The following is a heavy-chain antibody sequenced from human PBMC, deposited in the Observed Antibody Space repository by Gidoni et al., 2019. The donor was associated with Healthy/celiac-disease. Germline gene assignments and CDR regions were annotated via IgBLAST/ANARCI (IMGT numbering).Heavy chain of an antibody. V-gene: IGHV4-39*01. D-gene: IGHD6-13*01. Sequence: PGKGLEWIGSIYYSGSTYYNPSLKSRVTISVDTSKNQFSLKLSSVTAADTAVYYCARHEFTAAAGFFDYWGQGTLVTVSS. CDR2: IYYSGST. CDR3: ARHEFTAAAGFFDY. J-gene: IGHJ4*02.